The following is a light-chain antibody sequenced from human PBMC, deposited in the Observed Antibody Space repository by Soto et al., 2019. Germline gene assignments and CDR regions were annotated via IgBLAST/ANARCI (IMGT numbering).Light chain of an antibody. CDR2: GAS. Sequence: EIVMTQSPATLSVSPGEGATLSCRASQSVSSKLAWYQQKPGQAPRLLIYGASTRATGIPARFSGSGSGTEFTLIISSLQSEDSAVYYCQQYNSWLWTFGQWTKVEIK. CDR3: QQYNSWLWT. V-gene: IGKV3-15*01. CDR1: QSVSSK. J-gene: IGKJ1*01.